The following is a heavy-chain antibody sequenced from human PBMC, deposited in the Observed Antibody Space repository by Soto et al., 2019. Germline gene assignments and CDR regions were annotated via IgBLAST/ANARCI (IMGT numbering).Heavy chain of an antibody. V-gene: IGHV4-30-2*01. CDR2: IYHSGST. CDR3: ARAFRDYDSSLYYYYGMDV. CDR1: GGSISSGGYF. D-gene: IGHD3-3*01. Sequence: QLQLQESGSGLVKPSQTLSLTCAVSGGSISSGGYFWSWIRQPPGKGLEWIGYIYHSGSTYYNPSLKSRVTISVDRSKNQFSLKLSSVTAADTAVYYCARAFRDYDSSLYYYYGMDVWGQGTTVTVSS. J-gene: IGHJ6*02.